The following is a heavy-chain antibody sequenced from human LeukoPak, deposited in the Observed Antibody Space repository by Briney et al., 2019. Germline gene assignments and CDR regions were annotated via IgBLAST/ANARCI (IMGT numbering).Heavy chain of an antibody. CDR2: IKQDGSEK. J-gene: IGHJ3*02. CDR3: ARSQWLRFDAFDI. CDR1: GFTFSCYW. V-gene: IGHV3-7*01. Sequence: PGGSLRLSCAASGFTFSCYWMSWVRQAPGKGLEWVANIKQDGSEKYYVDSVKGRFTISRDNAKNSLYLQMNSLRAEDTAVYHCARSQWLRFDAFDIWGQGTMVTVSS. D-gene: IGHD5-12*01.